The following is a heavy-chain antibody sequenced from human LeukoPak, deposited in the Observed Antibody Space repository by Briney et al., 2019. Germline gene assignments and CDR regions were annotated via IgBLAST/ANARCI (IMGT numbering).Heavy chain of an antibody. V-gene: IGHV3-74*01. J-gene: IGHJ4*02. CDR3: YAVPGGY. CDR1: GFTFSTYW. D-gene: IGHD3-10*01. CDR2: INSDGSGP. Sequence: PGGSLRLSCAASGFTFSTYWIHWVRQAPGKGLVWVSRINSDGSGPIYADSVKGRFTIFSDNAKNTLYLEMNSLTAEDTAVYYCYAVPGGYWGQGTLVAVSS.